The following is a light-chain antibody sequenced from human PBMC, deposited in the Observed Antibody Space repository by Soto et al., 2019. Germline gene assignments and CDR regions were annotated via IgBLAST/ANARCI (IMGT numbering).Light chain of an antibody. Sequence: EIVMTQSPATLSVSPGERATLSCRASQSVSTNLAWYQQKPGQVPRLLRYGASTRATGIPARFSGSGSGTEFTLPISRLQSEDFAVYYCQQFDNGPITFGQGTRLEIQ. CDR3: QQFDNGPIT. CDR2: GAS. CDR1: QSVSTN. V-gene: IGKV3-15*01. J-gene: IGKJ5*01.